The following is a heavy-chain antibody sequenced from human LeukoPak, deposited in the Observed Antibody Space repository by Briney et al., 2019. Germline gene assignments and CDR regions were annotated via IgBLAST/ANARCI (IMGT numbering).Heavy chain of an antibody. CDR3: ARMPGSSTGFDY. CDR1: GGSISPYY. CDR2: IYYSGST. J-gene: IGHJ4*02. D-gene: IGHD6-6*01. V-gene: IGHV4-59*01. Sequence: SSETLSLTCTFSGGSISPYYWNWIRQPPGKGLEWLGYIYYSGSTNYNPSLKSRVTISVDTSKNQFSLKLTSVTAADTAVYYCARMPGSSTGFDYWGRGTLVTVSS.